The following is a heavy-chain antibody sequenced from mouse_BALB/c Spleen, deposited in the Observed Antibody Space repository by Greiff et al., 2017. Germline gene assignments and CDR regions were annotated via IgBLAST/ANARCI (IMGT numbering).Heavy chain of an antibody. CDR3: ARFNYYGSSWYFDV. Sequence: EVNVVESGGGLVKPGGSLKLSCAASGFTFSSYTMSWVRQTPEKRLEWVATISSGGGNTYYPDSVKGRFTISRDNAKNNLYLQMSSLRSEDTALYYCARFNYYGSSWYFDVWGAGTTVTVSS. CDR2: ISSGGGNT. J-gene: IGHJ1*01. D-gene: IGHD1-1*01. CDR1: GFTFSSYT. V-gene: IGHV5-9*03.